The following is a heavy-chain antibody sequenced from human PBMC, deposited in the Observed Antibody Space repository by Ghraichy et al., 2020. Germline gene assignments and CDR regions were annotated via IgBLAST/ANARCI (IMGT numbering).Heavy chain of an antibody. CDR3: ARAYCSGGSCSDFDY. J-gene: IGHJ4*02. CDR2: ISSSGSTI. V-gene: IGHV3-11*01. Sequence: GGSLRLSCAASGFTFSDYYMSWIRQAPGKGLEWVSYISSSGSTIYYADSVKGRFTISRDNAKNSLYLQMNSLRAEDTAVYYCARAYCSGGSCSDFDYWGQGTLVTVSS. CDR1: GFTFSDYY. D-gene: IGHD2-15*01.